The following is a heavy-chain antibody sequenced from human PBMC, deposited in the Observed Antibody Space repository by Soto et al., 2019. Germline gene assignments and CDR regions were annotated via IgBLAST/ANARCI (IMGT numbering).Heavy chain of an antibody. Sequence: ASVKVSVTAPRYIFTAYFMHCLRQAPGQGLDWVGWINPNNGATHYGLSFQGRVTMTRDTSISTAYMELSSLRSDDTAVYYCASHDPGARLDPWGQGTLVTVSS. J-gene: IGHJ5*02. D-gene: IGHD1-1*01. CDR3: ASHDPGARLDP. CDR2: INPNNGAT. CDR1: RYIFTAYF. V-gene: IGHV1-2*02.